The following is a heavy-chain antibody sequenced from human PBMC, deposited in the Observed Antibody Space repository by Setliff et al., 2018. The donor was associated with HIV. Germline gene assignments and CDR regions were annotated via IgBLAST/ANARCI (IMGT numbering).Heavy chain of an antibody. D-gene: IGHD2-21*01. CDR3: VRTGPSTDGCNLVIDY. CDR1: GYTFTRFA. Sequence: ASVKVSCKASGYTFTRFAINWVRQAPGQGLEWMGWINTNTGNPTYAQGFTGRFVFSLDTSVSTAYLQILKAEDTAVYYCVRTGPSTDGCNLVIDYWGQGTLVTVSS. J-gene: IGHJ4*02. V-gene: IGHV7-4-1*01. CDR2: INTNTGNP.